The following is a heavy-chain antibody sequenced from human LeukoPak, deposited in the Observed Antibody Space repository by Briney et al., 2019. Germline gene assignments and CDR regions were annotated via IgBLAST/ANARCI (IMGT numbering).Heavy chain of an antibody. Sequence: SVKVSCKASGGTFSSYAISWVRQAPGQGLEWMGGIIPIFGTANYAQKFQGRVTITRDTSASTAYMELSSLRSEDTAVYYCARGGYSPSDYWGQGTLVTVSS. J-gene: IGHJ4*02. D-gene: IGHD5-18*01. CDR1: GGTFSSYA. CDR3: ARGGYSPSDY. CDR2: IIPIFGTA. V-gene: IGHV1-69*05.